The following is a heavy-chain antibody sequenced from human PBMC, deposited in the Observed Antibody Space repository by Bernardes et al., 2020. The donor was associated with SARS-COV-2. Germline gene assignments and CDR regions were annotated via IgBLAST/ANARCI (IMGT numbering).Heavy chain of an antibody. Sequence: GGSLRLSCAAFGFTFSNDGMHWVLQAPGKGLALVAFIPFDGREKDYVESVKGRFTISSDNSKNILYLQMTSLRDEDTAVYYCARARCSFSSCYKDSSQHGMDVWGQGTTVTVSS. CDR1: GFTFSNDG. J-gene: IGHJ6*02. V-gene: IGHV3-30*02. D-gene: IGHD2-2*02. CDR2: IPFDGREK. CDR3: ARARCSFSSCYKDSSQHGMDV.